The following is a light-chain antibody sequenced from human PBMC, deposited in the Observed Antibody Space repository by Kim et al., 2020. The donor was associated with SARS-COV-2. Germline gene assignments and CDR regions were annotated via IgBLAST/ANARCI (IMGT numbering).Light chain of an antibody. J-gene: IGLJ3*02. V-gene: IGLV3-19*01. CDR2: GKN. CDR3: NSRDSSGNHLV. CDR1: SLRRYY. Sequence: ALGQPVSITCQGDSLRRYYASWYQQKPGQAPVLVIYGKNNRPSGIPDRFSGSSSGNTASLTITGAQAEDEADYYCNSRDSSGNHLVFGGGTKLTVL.